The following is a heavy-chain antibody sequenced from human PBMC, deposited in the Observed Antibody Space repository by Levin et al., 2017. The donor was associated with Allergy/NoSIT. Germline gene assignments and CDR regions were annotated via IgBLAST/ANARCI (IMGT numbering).Heavy chain of an antibody. D-gene: IGHD3-10*01. CDR2: ISDDGSNN. CDR3: ATQRIFGLGSNYGMDV. V-gene: IGHV3-30*03. CDR1: GFTFSSYG. Sequence: GESLKISCAASGFTFSSYGMNWVRQAPGKGLEWVAFISDDGSNNYFLESVKGRFTISRDNSKNTLYLQMNSLRPDDTAVYYCATQRIFGLGSNYGMDVWGQGTTVTVSS. J-gene: IGHJ6*02.